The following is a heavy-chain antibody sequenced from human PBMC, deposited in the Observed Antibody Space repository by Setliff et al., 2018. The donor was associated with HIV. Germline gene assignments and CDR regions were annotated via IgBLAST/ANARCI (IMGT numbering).Heavy chain of an antibody. V-gene: IGHV1-69*06. CDR1: AAPSADL. CDR3: ARVPSIAARPDGDY. D-gene: IGHD6-6*01. Sequence: SVKVPARLLAAPSADLFFSWVRQAPGQGLEWMGRFIPMFGATKNAQRFQGRVTITADRSTSTVHMELRSLRSEDTAVYYCARVPSIAARPDGDYWGQGILVTVSS. J-gene: IGHJ4*02. CDR2: FIPMFGAT.